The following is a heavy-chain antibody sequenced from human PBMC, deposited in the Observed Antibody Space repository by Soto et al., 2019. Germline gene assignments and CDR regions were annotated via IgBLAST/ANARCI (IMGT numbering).Heavy chain of an antibody. CDR3: ARRYGGNFDY. Sequence: PAETLSLTCTVAGGSISSYHWSWSRQPPGKGLEWIGYIYYSGSTNYNPSLKSRVTISVDTSKNQFSLKLSSVTAADTAVYYCARRYGGNFDYWSQGTLVTVS. CDR1: GGSISSYH. J-gene: IGHJ4*02. V-gene: IGHV4-59*01. CDR2: IYYSGST. D-gene: IGHD1-26*01.